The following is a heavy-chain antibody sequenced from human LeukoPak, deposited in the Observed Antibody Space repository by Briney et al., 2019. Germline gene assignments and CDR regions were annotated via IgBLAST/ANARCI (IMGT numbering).Heavy chain of an antibody. Sequence: GGSLRLSCAASGFTVSSNYMNWVRQAPGKGLEWVSVIYSGGSTYYADSVRGRFTISRDDSKNTLYLQMNSLRAEDTAVYYCAKEYSNRPDYFDHWGQGTLVTVSS. J-gene: IGHJ4*02. V-gene: IGHV3-53*05. CDR2: IYSGGST. D-gene: IGHD6-13*01. CDR1: GFTVSSNY. CDR3: AKEYSNRPDYFDH.